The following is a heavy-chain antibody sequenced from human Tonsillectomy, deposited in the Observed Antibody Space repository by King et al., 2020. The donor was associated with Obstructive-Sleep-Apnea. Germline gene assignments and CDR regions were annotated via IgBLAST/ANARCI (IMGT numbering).Heavy chain of an antibody. V-gene: IGHV2-26*01. D-gene: IGHD3-3*01. CDR2: VFSNDEK. CDR3: ARTQRITIFGAWDEAFDI. J-gene: IGHJ3*02. Sequence: TLKESGPVLVKPTETLTLTCTVSGFSLSNTRMGVSWIRQPPGKALEWLAHVFSNDEKSCSTSLKSRLTISRDTSKSQVVLTMTNMDPVDTATYYCARTQRITIFGAWDEAFDIWGQGTMITVSS. CDR1: GFSLSNTRMG.